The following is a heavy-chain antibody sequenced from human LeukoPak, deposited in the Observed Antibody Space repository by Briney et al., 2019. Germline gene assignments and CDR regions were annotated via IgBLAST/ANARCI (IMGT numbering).Heavy chain of an antibody. V-gene: IGHV3-74*01. CDR2: ITRDGSST. D-gene: IGHD2-15*01. J-gene: IGHJ4*02. CDR1: GFTFSSSW. CDR3: ARTGLGYCSGGSCYPPDY. Sequence: GGSLRLSCAASGFTFSSSWMHWVRQAPGKGLVWVSRITRDGSSTTYADSVKGRFTTSRDNAKNTLYLQMDSLRDDDTAVYYCARTGLGYCSGGSCYPPDYWGQGTLVTVSS.